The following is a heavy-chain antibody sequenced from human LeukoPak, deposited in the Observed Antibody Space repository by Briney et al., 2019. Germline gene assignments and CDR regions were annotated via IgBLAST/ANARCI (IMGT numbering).Heavy chain of an antibody. Sequence: GGSLRLSCAASGFTVSSNYMSWVRQAPGKGLEWVSVIYSGGSTYYADSVKGRFTISRDNSKNTLYLQMNSLRAEDTAVYYCAARYCSGGNCSFPYWGQGTLVTVSS. CDR3: AARYCSGGNCSFPY. CDR1: GFTVSSNY. J-gene: IGHJ4*02. D-gene: IGHD2-15*01. V-gene: IGHV3-53*01. CDR2: IYSGGST.